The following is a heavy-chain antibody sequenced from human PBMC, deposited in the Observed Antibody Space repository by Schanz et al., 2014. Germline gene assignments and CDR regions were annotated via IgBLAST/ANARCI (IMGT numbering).Heavy chain of an antibody. CDR3: VRAVGPAALHGYWFDP. CDR1: GYTFINSD. V-gene: IGHV1-8*02. CDR2: MNPKSGNT. J-gene: IGHJ5*02. D-gene: IGHD2-2*01. Sequence: QVQLVQSGAEVKNPGASVKVSCKASGYTFINSDINWVRQAAGQGLEWMGWMNPKSGNTGYAQKXXXXVTMSRTTSISTXYMELSRLRPDDTAIYYCVRAVGPAALHGYWFDPWGQGTLVTVAS.